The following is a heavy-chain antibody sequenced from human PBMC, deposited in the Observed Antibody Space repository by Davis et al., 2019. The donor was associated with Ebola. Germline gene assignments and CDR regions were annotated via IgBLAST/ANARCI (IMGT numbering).Heavy chain of an antibody. CDR2: IYYSGST. CDR3: ARGRRDFWSGPRPHFDY. CDR1: AGSISSYY. Sequence: PSETLSLTCTVSAGSISSYYWSWIRQPPGKGLEWLGYIYYSGSTNYNPSLKSRVTISVDTSKNQFSLKLSSVTAADTAVYYCARGRRDFWSGPRPHFDYWGQGTLVTVSS. D-gene: IGHD3-3*01. V-gene: IGHV4-59*12. J-gene: IGHJ4*02.